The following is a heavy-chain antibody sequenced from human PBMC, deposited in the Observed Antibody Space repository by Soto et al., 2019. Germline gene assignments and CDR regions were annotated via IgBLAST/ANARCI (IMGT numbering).Heavy chain of an antibody. CDR1: GYTFTSYA. V-gene: IGHV1-3*01. CDR3: AKGGYCSGGSCQDDAFDI. J-gene: IGHJ3*02. CDR2: INAGNGNT. D-gene: IGHD2-15*01. Sequence: ASVKVSCKASGYTFTSYAMHLVRQAPGQRLEWMGWINAGNGNTKYSQKFQGRVTITRDTSASTAYMELSSLRAEDTAVYYCAKGGYCSGGSCQDDAFDIWGQGTMVTVSS.